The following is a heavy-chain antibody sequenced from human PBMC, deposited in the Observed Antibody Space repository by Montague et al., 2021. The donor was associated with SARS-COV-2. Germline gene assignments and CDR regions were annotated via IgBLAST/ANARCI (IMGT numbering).Heavy chain of an antibody. Sequence: SETLSLTCTVSGDSVSSSDHYWGWIRQPPGKGLEWLGIVYYSGYTYYXPSVKGRVTISIDASKNQFSLKLNSLTATDTAIYHCARRRLREDYFDFWAREPCSPSPQ. V-gene: IGHV4-39*01. CDR2: VYYSGYT. CDR1: GDSVSSSDHY. D-gene: IGHD4-17*01. CDR3: ARRRLREDYFDF. J-gene: IGHJ4*02.